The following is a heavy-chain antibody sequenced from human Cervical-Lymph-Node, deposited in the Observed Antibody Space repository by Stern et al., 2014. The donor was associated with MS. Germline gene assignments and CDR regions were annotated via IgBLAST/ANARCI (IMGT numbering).Heavy chain of an antibody. CDR2: ISYDGSNK. Sequence: QVQLVQSGGGVVQPGRSLRLSCAASGFTFSSYAMHWVRQAPGKGLEWVAVISYDGSNKYYADSVKGRFTISRDNSKNTLYLQMNSLRAEDTAVYYCARTTVVNRSSLFDYWGQGTLVTVSS. CDR1: GFTFSSYA. D-gene: IGHD4-23*01. V-gene: IGHV3-30-3*01. CDR3: ARTTVVNRSSLFDY. J-gene: IGHJ4*02.